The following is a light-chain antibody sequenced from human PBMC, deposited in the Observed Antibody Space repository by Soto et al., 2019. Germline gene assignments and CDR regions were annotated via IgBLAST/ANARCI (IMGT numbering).Light chain of an antibody. J-gene: IGLJ3*02. CDR2: EGS. CDR3: SSYTSSTTLV. V-gene: IGLV2-18*02. Sequence: QSALTQPPSVSGSPGQSVTISCTGTSSDVGSNNRVSWYQQSPGTAPKLMIYEGSNRPSGVTDRFSGSKSGSTASLTISGLQAEDEADYYCSSYTSSTTLVFGGGTKLTVL. CDR1: SSDVGSNNR.